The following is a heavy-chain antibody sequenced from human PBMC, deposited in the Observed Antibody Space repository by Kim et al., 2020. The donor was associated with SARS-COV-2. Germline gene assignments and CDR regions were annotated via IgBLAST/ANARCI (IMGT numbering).Heavy chain of an antibody. V-gene: IGHV4-59*01. D-gene: IGHD2-8*01. J-gene: IGHJ5*02. CDR2: IYYSGST. CDR3: ARDITVWGGHWFDP. Sequence: SETLSLTCTVSGGSISSYYWSWIRQPPGKGLEWIGYIYYSGSTNYNPSLKSRVTISVDTSKNQFSLKLSSVTAADTAVYYCARDITVWGGHWFDPWGQGTLVTVSS. CDR1: GGSISSYY.